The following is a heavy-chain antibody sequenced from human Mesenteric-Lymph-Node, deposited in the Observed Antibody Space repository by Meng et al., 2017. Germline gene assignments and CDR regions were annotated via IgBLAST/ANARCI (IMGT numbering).Heavy chain of an antibody. CDR2: MSGSGGST. CDR3: AKEAIAVAQIDYYYGLDV. Sequence: AGSLRLSCAASGFTFGDYAMSWVRQAPGKGLEWVSAMSGSGGSTYYADSVKGRFTICRDNSKNTMYQQMNSLRAEDTAVYYCAKEAIAVAQIDYYYGLDVWGQGTTVIVSS. D-gene: IGHD6-19*01. J-gene: IGHJ6*02. V-gene: IGHV3-23*01. CDR1: GFTFGDYA.